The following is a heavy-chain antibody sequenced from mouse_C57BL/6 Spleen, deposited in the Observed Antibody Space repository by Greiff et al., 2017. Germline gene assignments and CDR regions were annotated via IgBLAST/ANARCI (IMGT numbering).Heavy chain of an antibody. CDR1: GYAFSSSW. V-gene: IGHV1-82*01. D-gene: IGHD2-4*01. CDR3: ARSIIYYDYDVSYFDY. J-gene: IGHJ2*01. CDR2: IYPGDGDT. Sequence: QVQLQQSGPELVKPGASVKISCKASGYAFSSSWMNWVKQRPGKGLEWIGRIYPGDGDTNYNGKFKGKATLTADKSSSTAYMQLSSLPSEDSAVYFCARSIIYYDYDVSYFDYWGQGTTLTVSS.